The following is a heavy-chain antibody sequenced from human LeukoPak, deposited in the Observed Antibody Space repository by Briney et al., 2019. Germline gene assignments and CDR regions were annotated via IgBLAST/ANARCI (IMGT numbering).Heavy chain of an antibody. CDR1: GYTFTGYY. Sequence: ASVKVSCTTSGYTFTGYYLHWVRQAPGQGLEWMGWINPNSGGTNYAQKFQGRVTMTRDTSISTAYMELSRLRSDDTAVYYRARDLVTVTTPQIDYWGQGTLVTVSS. J-gene: IGHJ4*02. CDR2: INPNSGGT. CDR3: ARDLVTVTTPQIDY. D-gene: IGHD4-11*01. V-gene: IGHV1-2*02.